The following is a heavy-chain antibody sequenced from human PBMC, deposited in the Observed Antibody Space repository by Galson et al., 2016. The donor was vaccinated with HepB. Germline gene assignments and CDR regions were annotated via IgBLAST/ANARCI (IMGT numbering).Heavy chain of an antibody. CDR2: IYTSGGT. V-gene: IGHV4-61*02. CDR1: GGSVSPGNYF. D-gene: IGHD3-10*01. CDR3: ARSILLDGSGGYSSAY. Sequence: TLSLTCTVSGGSVSPGNYFWSWFRQPAGKGLEWIGRIYTSGGTSYNPSLKSRVFISIDTSTNQFSLRLTSVTAADTAVYFCARSILLDGSGGYSSAYWGQGTLVTVSS. J-gene: IGHJ1*01.